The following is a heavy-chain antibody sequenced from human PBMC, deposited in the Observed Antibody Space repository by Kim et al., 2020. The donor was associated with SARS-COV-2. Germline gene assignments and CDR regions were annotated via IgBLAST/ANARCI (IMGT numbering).Heavy chain of an antibody. CDR3: TTDPLAGDYYDSSGYYYYYYYGMDV. D-gene: IGHD3-22*01. V-gene: IGHV3-15*01. CDR1: GFTFSNAW. Sequence: GGSLRLSCAASGFTFSNAWMSWVRQAPGKGLEWVGRIKSKTDGGTTDYAAPVKGRFTISRDDSKNTLYLQMNSLKTEDTAVYYCTTDPLAGDYYDSSGYYYYYYYGMDVWGQGTTVTVSS. J-gene: IGHJ6*02. CDR2: IKSKTDGGTT.